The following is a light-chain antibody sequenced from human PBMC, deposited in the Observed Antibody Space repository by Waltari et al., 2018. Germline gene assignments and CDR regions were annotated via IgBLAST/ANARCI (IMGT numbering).Light chain of an antibody. CDR2: AAS. Sequence: DIQMTQSPSSLSASVGDRVSITGRASQTIENYLNWYQLKPGKAPKLLIYAASSLQSGVPSRFSGSGSGTDFTLTITSLQPEDFATYYCHQTYSNLITFGQGTRL. V-gene: IGKV1-39*01. J-gene: IGKJ5*01. CDR1: QTIENY. CDR3: HQTYSNLIT.